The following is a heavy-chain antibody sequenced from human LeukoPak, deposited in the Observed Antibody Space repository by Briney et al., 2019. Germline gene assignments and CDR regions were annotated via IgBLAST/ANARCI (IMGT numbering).Heavy chain of an antibody. V-gene: IGHV3-21*01. Sequence: GGSLRLSCAASGFTFSSYNMNWVRQAPGKGLEWVSSISGGSSFISYADSMQGRFTISRDNARNSLYLQMNSLRAEDTAVYYCARDGLQAYYDSSGFFDYWGQGTLVTVSS. CDR3: ARDGLQAYYDSSGFFDY. CDR1: GFTFSSYN. D-gene: IGHD3-22*01. J-gene: IGHJ4*02. CDR2: ISGGSSFI.